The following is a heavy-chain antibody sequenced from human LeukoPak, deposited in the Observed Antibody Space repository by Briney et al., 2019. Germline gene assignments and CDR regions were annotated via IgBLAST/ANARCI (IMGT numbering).Heavy chain of an antibody. CDR1: GGSISSGSYY. V-gene: IGHV4-61*02. CDR2: IYTSGST. Sequence: SETLSLTCTVSGGSISSGSYYWSWIRQPAGKGLEWIGRIYTSGSTNYNPSLKSRVTISVDTSKNQFSLKLSSVTAADTAVYYCARRQRGWSNYYYYYMDVWGKGTTVTISS. CDR3: ARRQRGWSNYYYYYMDV. D-gene: IGHD6-19*01. J-gene: IGHJ6*03.